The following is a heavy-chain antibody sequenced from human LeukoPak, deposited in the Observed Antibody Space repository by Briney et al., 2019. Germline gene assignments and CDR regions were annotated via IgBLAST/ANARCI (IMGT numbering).Heavy chain of an antibody. CDR3: AGAAAGNLYYFDY. Sequence: SETLSLTCTVSGGSISGSSYYWGWIRQPPGKGLEWIGEINHSGSTNYNPSLKSRVTISVDTSKNQFSLKLSSVTAADTAVYYCAGAAAGNLYYFDYWGQGTLVTVSS. CDR2: INHSGST. V-gene: IGHV4-39*07. D-gene: IGHD6-13*01. CDR1: GGSISGSSYY. J-gene: IGHJ4*02.